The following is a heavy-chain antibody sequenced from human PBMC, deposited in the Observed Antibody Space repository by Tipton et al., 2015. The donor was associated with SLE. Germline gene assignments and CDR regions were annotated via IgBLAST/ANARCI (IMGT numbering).Heavy chain of an antibody. V-gene: IGHV4-61*01. D-gene: IGHD4-17*01. Sequence: LRLSCTVSGGSISSSSYYWSWIRQPPGKGLEWIGYIYYSGSTNYNPSLKSRVTISVDTSKNQFSLKLSSVTAADTAVYYCARVDYGDYGGGAFDIWGQGTMVTVSS. CDR1: GGSISSSSYY. CDR3: ARVDYGDYGGGAFDI. CDR2: IYYSGST. J-gene: IGHJ3*02.